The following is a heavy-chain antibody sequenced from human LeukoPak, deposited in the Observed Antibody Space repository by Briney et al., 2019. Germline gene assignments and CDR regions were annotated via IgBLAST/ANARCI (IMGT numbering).Heavy chain of an antibody. CDR2: INPNSVGT. D-gene: IGHD3-16*01. CDR3: ARGARGGIHGY. Sequence: ASVKVSCKASGYTFTGYYMHWVRQAPGQGLEWMGWINPNSVGTNYAQKFQGRVTMTRDTSISTAYMELSRLRSDDTAVYYCARGARGGIHGYWGQGTLVTVSS. J-gene: IGHJ4*02. V-gene: IGHV1-2*02. CDR1: GYTFTGYY.